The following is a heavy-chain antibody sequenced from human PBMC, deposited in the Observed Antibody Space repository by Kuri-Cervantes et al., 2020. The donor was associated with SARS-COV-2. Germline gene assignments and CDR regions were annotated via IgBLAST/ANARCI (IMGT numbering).Heavy chain of an antibody. CDR3: ARDRHSPWCSSTSCYGPGDGFDP. Sequence: ASVKVSCKASGYTFTSYAMHWVRQAPGQRLEWMGWINAGNGNTKYSQKFQGRVTMTRDTSTSTVYMELSSLRSEDTAVYYCARDRHSPWCSSTSCYGPGDGFDPWGQGTLVTVSS. CDR2: INAGNGNT. D-gene: IGHD2-2*01. V-gene: IGHV1-3*01. J-gene: IGHJ5*02. CDR1: GYTFTSYA.